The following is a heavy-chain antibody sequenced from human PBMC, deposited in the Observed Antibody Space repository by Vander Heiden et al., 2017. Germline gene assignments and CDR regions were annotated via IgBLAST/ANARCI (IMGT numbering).Heavy chain of an antibody. V-gene: IGHV5-51*01. CDR2: IYPGDSNP. Sequence: EVQLVQSGGEVKKPGESLNLSGKGSGYIFSHYWIGWVRQVPGKGLEWMGIIYPGDSNPLYGPSFQCQVTISVDKSINTAYLQWSSLKASDTAIYYCGRPFAGISDNFHYWGQGTLVTVSS. CDR1: GYIFSHYW. CDR3: GRPFAGISDNFHY. J-gene: IGHJ4*02. D-gene: IGHD1-1*01.